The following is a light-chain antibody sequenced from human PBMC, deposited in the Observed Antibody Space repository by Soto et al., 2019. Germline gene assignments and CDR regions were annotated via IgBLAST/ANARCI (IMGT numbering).Light chain of an antibody. CDR1: QGISNY. Sequence: DIQMTQSPSSLSASVGDRVTITCRVSQGISNYLAWYQQKPGKVPKLLIYAESTLQSGVPSRFSGSGSGTDFTLTISSLQPEDVATYYCQKYNSAPPTFGQGTKVEIK. V-gene: IGKV1-27*01. CDR3: QKYNSAPPT. CDR2: AES. J-gene: IGKJ1*01.